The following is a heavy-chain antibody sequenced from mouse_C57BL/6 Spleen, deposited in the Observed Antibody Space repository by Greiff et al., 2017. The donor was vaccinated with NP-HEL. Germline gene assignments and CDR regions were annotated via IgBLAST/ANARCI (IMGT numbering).Heavy chain of an antibody. J-gene: IGHJ2*01. V-gene: IGHV1-15*01. CDR3: TRSDY. CDR2: IDPETGGT. CDR1: GYTFTDYE. Sequence: VKLVESGAELVRPGASVTLSCKASGYTFTDYEMHWVQQTPVHGLEWIGAIDPETGGTAYNQKFKGKAILTADKSSSTAYLEPRSLTSEDSAIYYCTRSDYWGQGTTLTVSS.